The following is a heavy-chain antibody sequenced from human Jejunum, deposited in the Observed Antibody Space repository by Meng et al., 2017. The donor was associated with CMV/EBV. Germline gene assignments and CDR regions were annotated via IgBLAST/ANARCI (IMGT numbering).Heavy chain of an antibody. V-gene: IGHV2-5*02. Sequence: WKQSGPTLVQPTPTPTLTCTFSGFSLSTSEVGVGWIRQPPGKALEWLAVIYWDDDKRYSPSLKSRLTITKDTSKNQVVLTLTNMDPVDTATYYCALFTRSWFNPWGQGTLVTVSS. CDR2: IYWDDDK. CDR3: ALFTRSWFNP. J-gene: IGHJ5*02. D-gene: IGHD2-2*01. CDR1: GFSLSTSEVG.